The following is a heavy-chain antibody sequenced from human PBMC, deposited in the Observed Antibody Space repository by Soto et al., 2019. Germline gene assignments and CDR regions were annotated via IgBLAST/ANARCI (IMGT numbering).Heavy chain of an antibody. D-gene: IGHD3-3*01. J-gene: IGHJ4*02. CDR3: ARGPYYDFWSGYSGPGF. Sequence: ASVKVSCKASGYTFTGYYIHWVRQAPGQGLEWMGWINPNNGGTNYAQKFQGRVTMTRDTSITSAYMELGRLTSDDTAIYYCARGPYYDFWSGYSGPGFWGQGPLVTASS. V-gene: IGHV1-2*02. CDR1: GYTFTGYY. CDR2: INPNNGGT.